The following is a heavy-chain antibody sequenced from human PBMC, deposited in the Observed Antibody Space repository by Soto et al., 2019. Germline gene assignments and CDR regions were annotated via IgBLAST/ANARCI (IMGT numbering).Heavy chain of an antibody. CDR3: ATLIPPQAY. V-gene: IGHV3-74*01. CDR1: GVTFSNYW. J-gene: IGHJ4*02. Sequence: GGSLRLSCAASGVTFSNYWIHWVRQAPGKGLVWVSRINGYGSTTDYADSVKGRFTVSRDNAKNSLYLQMNSLRAEDTAVYYCATLIPPQAYWGQGTLVTAPQ. CDR2: INGYGSTT. D-gene: IGHD2-2*02.